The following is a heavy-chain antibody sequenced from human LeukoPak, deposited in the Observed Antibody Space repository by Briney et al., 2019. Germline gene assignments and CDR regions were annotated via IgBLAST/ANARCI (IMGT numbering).Heavy chain of an antibody. J-gene: IGHJ4*02. CDR2: ISGSGGST. CDR3: AKVGSVVQGVTPLDY. Sequence: PGGSLRLSCAASGFTFCSYAMIWVRQAPGKGLKWVSSISGSGGSTYYADSVKGRFTISRDNSKNTLYLQMNSLRAEDTAVYYCAKVGSVVQGVTPLDYWGQGTLVTVSS. CDR1: GFTFCSYA. D-gene: IGHD3-10*01. V-gene: IGHV3-23*01.